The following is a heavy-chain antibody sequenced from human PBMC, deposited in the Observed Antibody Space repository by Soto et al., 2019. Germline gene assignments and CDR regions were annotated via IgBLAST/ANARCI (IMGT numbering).Heavy chain of an antibody. CDR1: GFTFSSYS. CDR2: ISSSSSYI. CDR3: AREDFEYSSSRDAFDI. Sequence: GGSLRLSCAASGFTFSSYSMNWVRQAPGKGLEWVSSISSSSSYIYYADSVKGRFTISRDNAKNSLYLQRNSLGAEDTAVYYCAREDFEYSSSRDAFDIWGQGTTVTVSS. D-gene: IGHD6-6*01. V-gene: IGHV3-21*03. J-gene: IGHJ3*02.